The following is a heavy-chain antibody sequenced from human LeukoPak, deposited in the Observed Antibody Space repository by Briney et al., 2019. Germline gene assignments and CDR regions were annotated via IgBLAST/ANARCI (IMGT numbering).Heavy chain of an antibody. Sequence: PSETLSLTRTVSGGSISSHYWSWIRQPPGKGLEWIGYIYYSGSTNYNPSLKSRVTISVDTSKNQFSLKLSSVTAADTAVYYCARYYYDNYFDYWGQGTLVTVSS. CDR2: IYYSGST. V-gene: IGHV4-59*08. CDR1: GGSISSHY. CDR3: ARYYYDNYFDY. D-gene: IGHD3-22*01. J-gene: IGHJ4*02.